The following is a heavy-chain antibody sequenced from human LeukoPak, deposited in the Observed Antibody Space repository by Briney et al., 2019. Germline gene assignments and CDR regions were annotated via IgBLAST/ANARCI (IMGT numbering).Heavy chain of an antibody. CDR2: INPNSGGT. J-gene: IGHJ6*03. V-gene: IGHV1-2*02. D-gene: IGHD3-10*01. CDR1: GYTFTGYY. CDR3: ARGGNLYGSGGEYYYMDV. Sequence: GASVEVSCKASGYTFTGYYMHWVRQAPGQGLEWMGWINPNSGGTNYAQKFQGRVTMTRDTSISTAYMELSRLRSDDTAVYYCARGGNLYGSGGEYYYMDVWGKGTTVTISS.